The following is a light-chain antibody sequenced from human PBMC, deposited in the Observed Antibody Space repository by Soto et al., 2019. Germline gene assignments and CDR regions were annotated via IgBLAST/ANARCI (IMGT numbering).Light chain of an antibody. CDR1: QSVSIY. J-gene: IGKJ5*01. CDR3: QQYGSSPIT. CDR2: DAS. V-gene: IGKV3-20*01. Sequence: SPGKRAPLSCRASQSVSIYLAWYQQRPGQAPRLLIYDASNRATGIPARFTGSGSGTDFTLTISRLEPEDFAVYYCQQYGSSPITFGQGTRLEIK.